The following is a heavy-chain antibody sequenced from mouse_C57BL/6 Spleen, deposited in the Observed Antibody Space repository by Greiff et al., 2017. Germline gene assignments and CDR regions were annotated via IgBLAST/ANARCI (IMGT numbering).Heavy chain of an antibody. CDR3: APFTTVVAVDY. CDR2: IYPGDGDT. D-gene: IGHD1-1*01. V-gene: IGHV1-80*01. J-gene: IGHJ2*01. CDR1: GYAFSSYW. Sequence: VQLQQSGAELVKPGASVKISCKASGYAFSSYWMNWVKQRPGKGLEWIGQIYPGDGDTNYNGKFKGKATLTADKSSSTAYMQLSSLTSEDSAVYFCAPFTTVVAVDYWGQGTTLTVSS.